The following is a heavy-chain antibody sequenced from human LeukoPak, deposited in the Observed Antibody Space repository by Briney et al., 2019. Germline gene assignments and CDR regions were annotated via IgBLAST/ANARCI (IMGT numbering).Heavy chain of an antibody. CDR3: ARDTAAGTGGNWFDP. J-gene: IGHJ5*02. D-gene: IGHD6-13*01. Sequence: SVKVSCKASGGTFSSYAISWVRQAPGQGLEWMGGIIPIFGTANYAQKFQGRVTITADESTSTAYMELSSLRSEDTAVYYCARDTAAGTGGNWFDPWGQGTLVTVSS. V-gene: IGHV1-69*13. CDR1: GGTFSSYA. CDR2: IIPIFGTA.